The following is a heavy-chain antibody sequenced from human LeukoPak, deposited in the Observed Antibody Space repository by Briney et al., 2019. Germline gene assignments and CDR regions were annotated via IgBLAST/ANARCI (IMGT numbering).Heavy chain of an antibody. V-gene: IGHV3-48*01. Sequence: GGSLRLSCAASRFTFSSYSMNWVRQAPGKGLEWVSYISSSSSTIYYADSVKGRFTISRDNAKNSLYLQMNSLRAEDTAVYYCARDKNPGIAADWGQGTLVTVSS. D-gene: IGHD6-13*01. CDR3: ARDKNPGIAAD. J-gene: IGHJ4*02. CDR1: RFTFSSYS. CDR2: ISSSSSTI.